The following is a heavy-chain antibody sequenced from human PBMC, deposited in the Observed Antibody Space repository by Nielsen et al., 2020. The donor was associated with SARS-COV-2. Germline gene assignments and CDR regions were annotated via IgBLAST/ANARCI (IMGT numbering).Heavy chain of an antibody. D-gene: IGHD1-7*01. CDR3: TRRELAWDV. CDR1: GFIFSDRA. CDR2: IRSKANSYAT. J-gene: IGHJ6*04. V-gene: IGHV3-73*01. Sequence: GESLKISCAASGFIFSDRAMHWVRQASGKGLEWVGRIRSKANSYATAYAASVKGRFTISRDDSKNTAYLQMNSLKSEDTAVYYCTRRELAWDVWGKGTTVTVSS.